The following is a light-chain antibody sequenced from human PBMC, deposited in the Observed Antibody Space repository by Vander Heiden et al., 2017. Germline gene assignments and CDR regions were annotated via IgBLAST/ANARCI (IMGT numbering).Light chain of an antibody. V-gene: IGKV2-28*01. Sequence: DIVMTQSPLSLPVTPGEPASISCRSSQSLLHSNGYNYLDWYLQKPGQSPQLLIYLGSNRASGVPDRFSGSGSGTDFTLKISRVEAEDVGVYYCMQALQLPGFTFGPGTKVDIK. CDR3: MQALQLPGFT. CDR1: QSLLHSNGYNY. J-gene: IGKJ3*01. CDR2: LGS.